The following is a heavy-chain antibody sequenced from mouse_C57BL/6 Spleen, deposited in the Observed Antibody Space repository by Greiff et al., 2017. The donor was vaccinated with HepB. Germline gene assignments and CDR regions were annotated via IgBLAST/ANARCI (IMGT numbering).Heavy chain of an antibody. CDR2: ISYDGSN. J-gene: IGHJ4*01. Sequence: EESGPGLVKPSQSLSLTCSVTGYSITSGYYWNWIRQFPGNKLEWMGYISYDGSNNYNPSLKNRISITRDTSKNQFFLKLNSVTTEDTATYYCARDNDGYPFYAMDYWGQGTSVTVSS. CDR3: ARDNDGYPFYAMDY. D-gene: IGHD2-3*01. V-gene: IGHV3-6*01. CDR1: GYSITSGYY.